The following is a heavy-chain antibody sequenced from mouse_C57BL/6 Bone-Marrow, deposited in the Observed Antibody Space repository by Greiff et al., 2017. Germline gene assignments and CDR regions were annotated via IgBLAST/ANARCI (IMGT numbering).Heavy chain of an antibody. D-gene: IGHD2-14*01. CDR1: GYTFTDYY. V-gene: IGHV1-19*01. CDR3: ARVYRPYAMDD. CDR2: INPYNGGT. Sequence: DVKLQESGPVLVKPGASVKMSCKASGYTFTDYYMNWVKQSHGKSLEWIGVINPYNGGTSYNQKFKGKATLTVDKSSSTAYMELNSLTSEDSAVYYCARVYRPYAMDDWGQGTSVTVSS. J-gene: IGHJ4*01.